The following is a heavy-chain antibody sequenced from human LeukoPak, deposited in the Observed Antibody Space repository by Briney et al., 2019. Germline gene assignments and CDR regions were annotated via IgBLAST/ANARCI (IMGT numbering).Heavy chain of an antibody. CDR2: ISAYNGNT. V-gene: IGHV1-18*01. CDR1: GYTFISYG. CDR3: ARPYTLAAIIGPNDAFDI. J-gene: IGHJ3*02. D-gene: IGHD6-6*01. Sequence: ASVKVSCKASGYTFISYGISWVRQAPGQGLEWMGWISAYNGNTNYAQKLQGRVTMTTDTSTSTAYMELRSLRSDDTAVYYCARPYTLAAIIGPNDAFDIWGQGTMVTVSS.